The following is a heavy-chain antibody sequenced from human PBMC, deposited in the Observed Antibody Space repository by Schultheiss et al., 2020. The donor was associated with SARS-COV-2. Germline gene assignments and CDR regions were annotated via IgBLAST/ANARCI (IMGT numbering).Heavy chain of an antibody. CDR2: IYSGGST. Sequence: GGSLRLSCAASGFTVSSNYMSWVRQAPGKGLEWVPVIYSGGSTYYADSVKGRFTISRDNSKNTLYLQMNSLRAEDTAVYYCARVGVSVVRYYYYYGMDVWGQGTTVTVSS. V-gene: IGHV3-66*02. J-gene: IGHJ6*02. CDR1: GFTVSSNY. CDR3: ARVGVSVVRYYYYYGMDV. D-gene: IGHD2-21*01.